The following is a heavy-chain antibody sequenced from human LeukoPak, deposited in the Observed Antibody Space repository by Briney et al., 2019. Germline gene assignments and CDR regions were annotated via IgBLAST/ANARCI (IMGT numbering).Heavy chain of an antibody. CDR2: IYSSGST. V-gene: IGHV4-61*05. Sequence: RPSETLSLTCTVSGGSISSSSYYWGWIRQPPGKGLEWIGYIYSSGSTNYNPSLKSRITISVDTSKNQFSLKLSSVTAADTAVYYCARFAYCGGHCWYYFDYWGQGSLVTVSS. J-gene: IGHJ4*02. D-gene: IGHD2-21*02. CDR3: ARFAYCGGHCWYYFDY. CDR1: GGSISSSSYY.